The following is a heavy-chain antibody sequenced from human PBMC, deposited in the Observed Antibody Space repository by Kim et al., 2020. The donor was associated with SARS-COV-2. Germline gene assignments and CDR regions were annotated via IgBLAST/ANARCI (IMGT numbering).Heavy chain of an antibody. CDR3: TKGGLGGGRVPH. CDR2: ISGSSGGV. J-gene: IGHJ4*02. CDR1: GFTFADYA. D-gene: IGHD1-26*01. Sequence: GGSLRLSCAASGFTFADYAMHWVRQAPGKGLEWVSGISGSSGGVGYADSVRGRFTISRDNAKNSLHLQMNSLRLEDTAFYYCTKGGLGGGRVPHWGQGTLVTVSS. V-gene: IGHV3-9*01.